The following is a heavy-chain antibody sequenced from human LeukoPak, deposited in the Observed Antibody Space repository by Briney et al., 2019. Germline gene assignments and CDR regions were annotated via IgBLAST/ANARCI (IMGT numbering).Heavy chain of an antibody. V-gene: IGHV3-23*01. CDR1: GFTFSSYA. J-gene: IGHJ3*02. Sequence: GGSLRLSCAASGFTFSSYAMSRVRQAPRKGLEWVSAISGSGGSTYYADSVKGRFTISRDNSKNTLYLQMNSLRAEDTAVYYCAKDQLWSGANAFDIWGQGTMVTVSS. CDR2: ISGSGGST. CDR3: AKDQLWSGANAFDI. D-gene: IGHD5-18*01.